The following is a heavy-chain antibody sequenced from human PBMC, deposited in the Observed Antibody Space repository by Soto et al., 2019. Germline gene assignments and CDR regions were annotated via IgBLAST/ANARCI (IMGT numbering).Heavy chain of an antibody. V-gene: IGHV1-18*01. Sequence: SVKVSCKASGYTFTSYGISWVRQAPGQGLEWMGWISAYNGNTNYAQKLQGRVTMTTDTSTSTAYMELRSLRSDDTAVYYCARDLGGNDYYYYYMDVWGKGTTVTVSS. CDR3: ARDLGGNDYYYYYMDV. D-gene: IGHD3-16*01. CDR1: GYTFTSYG. CDR2: ISAYNGNT. J-gene: IGHJ6*03.